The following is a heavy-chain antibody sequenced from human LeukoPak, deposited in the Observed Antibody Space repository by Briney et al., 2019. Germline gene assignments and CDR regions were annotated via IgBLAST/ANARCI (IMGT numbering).Heavy chain of an antibody. Sequence: PRGSLRLSCAASGFTFSDYSMNWVRQAPGRGLEWVSSITSSSSYIYYGDSVKGRFTISRDNAKNSLYLQMNSLRAEDTAVYYCARAKWVGTTDNWFDPWGQGTLVTVSS. D-gene: IGHD1-1*01. CDR1: GFTFSDYS. CDR3: ARAKWVGTTDNWFDP. V-gene: IGHV3-21*01. J-gene: IGHJ5*02. CDR2: ITSSSSYI.